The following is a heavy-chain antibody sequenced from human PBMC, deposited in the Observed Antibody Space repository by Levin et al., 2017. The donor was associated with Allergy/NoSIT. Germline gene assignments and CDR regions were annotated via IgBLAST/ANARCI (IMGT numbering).Heavy chain of an antibody. J-gene: IGHJ3*02. Sequence: SGPTLVKPTQTLTLTCTFSGFSLSTSGVGVGWILQPPGKALEWLALIYWYDDRRYSPSLKSRLTITKDTSKNQVVLTMTNMDPVDTATYYCAHRRGGNYNGSGAFDIWGQGTMVTVSS. CDR2: IYWYDDR. CDR1: GFSLSTSGVG. CDR3: AHRRGGNYNGSGAFDI. V-gene: IGHV2-5*01. D-gene: IGHD1-1*01.